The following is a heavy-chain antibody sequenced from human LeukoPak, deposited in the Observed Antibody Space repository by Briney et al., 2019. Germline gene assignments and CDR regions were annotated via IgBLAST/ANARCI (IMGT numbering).Heavy chain of an antibody. V-gene: IGHV3-33*06. J-gene: IGHJ4*02. CDR1: GFTFSHYG. D-gene: IGHD4-11*01. CDR2: IWSDATNQ. Sequence: PGWSLRLSCEASGFTFSHYGMHWVRQAPGKGLEWVAVIWSDATNQHYSDSVKGRFTISRDNFKRTVSLQMNSLRAEDTAVYYCVKDAQRGFDYSNSLQHWGQGSLVTVSS. CDR3: VKDAQRGFDYSNSLQH.